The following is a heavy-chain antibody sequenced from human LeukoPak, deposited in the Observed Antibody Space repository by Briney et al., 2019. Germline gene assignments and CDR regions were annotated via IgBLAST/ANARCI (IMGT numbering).Heavy chain of an antibody. CDR1: GYSISSGYY. J-gene: IGHJ4*02. CDR3: ARLIYDDSSGSTAFDY. V-gene: IGHV4-38-2*02. Sequence: SETLSLTCTVSGYSISSGYYWGWIRQPPGKGLEWIGSIYHSGSTYYNTSLKSRVTISVDTSKNQFSLKLSSVTAADTAVYYCARLIYDDSSGSTAFDYWGQGTLVTVSS. CDR2: IYHSGST. D-gene: IGHD3-22*01.